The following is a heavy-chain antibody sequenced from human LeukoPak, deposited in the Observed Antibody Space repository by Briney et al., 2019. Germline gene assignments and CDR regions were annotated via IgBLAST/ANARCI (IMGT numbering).Heavy chain of an antibody. CDR2: ISGGKDST. CDR3: ATKRGQGTQLNYNWFDP. Sequence: PGGSLRLSCAASGFTFNSYAMYWVRQAPGKGLEWVSSISGGKDSTYYADSVKGRFTISRDNSRSTLYLQMNNLRADDTALYYCATKRGQGTQLNYNWFDPWGQGTLVTVSP. D-gene: IGHD1-1*01. V-gene: IGHV3-23*01. J-gene: IGHJ5*02. CDR1: GFTFNSYA.